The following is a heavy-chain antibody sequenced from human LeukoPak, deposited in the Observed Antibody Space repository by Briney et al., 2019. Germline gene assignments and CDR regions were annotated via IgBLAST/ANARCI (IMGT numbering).Heavy chain of an antibody. J-gene: IGHJ1*01. Sequence: SETLSLTCAVYGGSFSGCYWSWIRQPPGKGLEWIGEINHSGSTNYNPSLKSRVTISVDTSKNQFSLELSSVTAADTAVYYCARAPNARLLSRYFQHWGQGTLVTVSS. V-gene: IGHV4-34*01. D-gene: IGHD3-22*01. CDR3: ARAPNARLLSRYFQH. CDR2: INHSGST. CDR1: GGSFSGCY.